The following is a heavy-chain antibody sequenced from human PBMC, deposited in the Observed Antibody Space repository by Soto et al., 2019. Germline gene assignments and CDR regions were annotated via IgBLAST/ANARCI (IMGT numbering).Heavy chain of an antibody. Sequence: PGGSLRLSCAASGVSFSNNGMHWVRQAPGKGLEWVAIISYDGSKKYYADSVKGRFTISRDNSKNTLYLQMNSLRVEDTAVYYCAKDRVESGLGEIDYWGQGTLVTVSS. J-gene: IGHJ4*02. CDR2: ISYDGSKK. D-gene: IGHD3-16*01. CDR1: GVSFSNNG. V-gene: IGHV3-30*18. CDR3: AKDRVESGLGEIDY.